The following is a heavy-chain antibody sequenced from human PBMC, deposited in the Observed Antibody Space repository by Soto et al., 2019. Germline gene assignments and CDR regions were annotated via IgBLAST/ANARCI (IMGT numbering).Heavy chain of an antibody. CDR2: ISDGVDIT. CDR3: AKSIYSSSADYFDY. D-gene: IGHD6-6*01. CDR1: GFSFTNYA. Sequence: EIHLLESGGDLVRPGGSLRLSCAASGFSFTNYAVSWVRQAPGKGLEWVSLISDGVDITYYADSVKGRFTISRDNSKNTLYLQMNSLRAEDTAVYYCAKSIYSSSADYFDYWGQGTLVTVSS. V-gene: IGHV3-23*01. J-gene: IGHJ4*02.